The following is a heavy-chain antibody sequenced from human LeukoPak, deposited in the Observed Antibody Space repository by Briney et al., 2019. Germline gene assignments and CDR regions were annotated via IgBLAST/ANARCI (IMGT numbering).Heavy chain of an antibody. V-gene: IGHV1-69*13. CDR2: IIPIFGTA. Sequence: SVKVSCTASGGTFSSYAISWVRQAPGQGLEWMGGIIPIFGTANYAQKFQGRVTITADESTSTAYMELSSLRSEDTAVYYCARENGDSRRGYYGMDVWGQGTTVTVSS. D-gene: IGHD4-17*01. CDR3: ARENGDSRRGYYGMDV. J-gene: IGHJ6*02. CDR1: GGTFSSYA.